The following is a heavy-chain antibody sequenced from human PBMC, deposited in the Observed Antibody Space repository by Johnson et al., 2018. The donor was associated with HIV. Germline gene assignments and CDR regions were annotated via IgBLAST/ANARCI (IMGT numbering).Heavy chain of an antibody. Sequence: EVQLLESGGGVVRPGGSLRLSCVASGFTFDDYGMSWVRQAPGKGLEWVSVISWDGGSICYADSVKGRFTISRDNSKNTLYLQMNSLRAEDTAVYYCARDHRSIAALHGAFDIWGQGTMVTVSS. V-gene: IGHV3-20*04. D-gene: IGHD6-6*01. CDR2: ISWDGGSI. J-gene: IGHJ3*02. CDR1: GFTFDDYG. CDR3: ARDHRSIAALHGAFDI.